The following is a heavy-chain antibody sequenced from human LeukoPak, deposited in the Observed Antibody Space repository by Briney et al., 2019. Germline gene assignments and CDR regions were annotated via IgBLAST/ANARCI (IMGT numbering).Heavy chain of an antibody. CDR1: GGTFSNYG. V-gene: IGHV1-69*13. J-gene: IGHJ4*02. CDR3: ARDQTRYYYDSSGILPFDY. Sequence: SVKVSCKASGGTFSNYGFNWVRQAPGQGLEWMGGISPIFGSANYAQKFQGRVTITADESTSTAYMDLSSLRSDDTAVYYCARDQTRYYYDSSGILPFDYWGQGTLVTVSS. D-gene: IGHD3-22*01. CDR2: ISPIFGSA.